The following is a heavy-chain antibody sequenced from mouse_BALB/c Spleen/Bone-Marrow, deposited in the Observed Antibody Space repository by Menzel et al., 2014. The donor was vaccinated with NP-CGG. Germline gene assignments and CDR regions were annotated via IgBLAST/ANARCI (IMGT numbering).Heavy chain of an antibody. V-gene: IGHV14-3*02. CDR2: IYPANGNT. D-gene: IGHD1-1*01. J-gene: IGHJ3*01. CDR1: GFNIKDTH. Sequence: EVQLQQSGAELVKPGASVKLSCTPSGFNIKDTHMHWVKQRTEQGLEWIGRIYPANGNTKYNPNFQGKATLTTDTSSNTAYLQLSSLTSEDTAVYYCARDYANTAWFASWGQGTPVTVS. CDR3: ARDYANTAWFAS.